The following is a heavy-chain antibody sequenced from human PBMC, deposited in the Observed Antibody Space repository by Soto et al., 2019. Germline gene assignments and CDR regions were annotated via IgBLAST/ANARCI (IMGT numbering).Heavy chain of an antibody. CDR1: GFTFSSHW. CDR2: IKHDGSDK. Sequence: EVQLVESGGGLVQPGGSLKLSCAVSGFTFSSHWMSWVRQAPGKGLEWVANIKHDGSDKYYVDSVKGRFTISRDNAKNSLYLQMNGLRVEDTAVDYCERSVGASGDYWGQGALVSVSS. J-gene: IGHJ4*02. V-gene: IGHV3-7*01. D-gene: IGHD1-26*01. CDR3: ERSVGASGDY.